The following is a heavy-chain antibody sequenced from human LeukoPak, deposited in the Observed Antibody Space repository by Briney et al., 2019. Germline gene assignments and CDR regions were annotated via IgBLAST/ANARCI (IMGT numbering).Heavy chain of an antibody. CDR3: AKGGDQAAFDI. J-gene: IGHJ3*02. CDR1: GFTFSSSL. D-gene: IGHD3-10*01. Sequence: RGSLRLSCAASGFTFSSSLMAWVRQAPGKGLEWVASVNQDGGEKNYVDSVKGRFTISRDNSKNTLYLLMNSLRAEDTAVCYCAKGGDQAAFDIWGQGTMVTVSS. CDR2: VNQDGGEK. V-gene: IGHV3-7*01.